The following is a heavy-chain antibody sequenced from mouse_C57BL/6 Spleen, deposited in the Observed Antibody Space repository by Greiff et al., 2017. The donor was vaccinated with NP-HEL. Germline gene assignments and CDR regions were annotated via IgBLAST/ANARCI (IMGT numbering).Heavy chain of an antibody. D-gene: IGHD1-1*01. J-gene: IGHJ1*03. V-gene: IGHV3-6*01. CDR1: GYSITSGYY. CDR3: ARGAIYYGSSSWYFDV. CDR2: ISYDGSN. Sequence: EVQLVESGPGLVKPSQSLSLTCSVTGYSITSGYYWNWIRQFPGNKLEWMGYISYDGSNNYNPSLKNRISITRDTSKNQFFLKLNSVTTEDTATYYCARGAIYYGSSSWYFDVWGTGTTVTVSS.